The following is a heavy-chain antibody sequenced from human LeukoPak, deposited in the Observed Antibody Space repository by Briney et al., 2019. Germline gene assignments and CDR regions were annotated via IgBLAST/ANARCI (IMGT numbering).Heavy chain of an antibody. CDR2: ISSSSSYI. CDR1: GFIFSSYS. Sequence: GGSVRLSCAASGFIFSSYSMNWVRQAAAKGLEGVSSISSSSSYIYYADSVKGRFTISRDNAKNSLYLQMNSLRAEDTAVYYCAREDFGVVIVGYYYYMDVWGKGTTVTVSS. V-gene: IGHV3-21*01. D-gene: IGHD3-3*01. J-gene: IGHJ6*03. CDR3: AREDFGVVIVGYYYYMDV.